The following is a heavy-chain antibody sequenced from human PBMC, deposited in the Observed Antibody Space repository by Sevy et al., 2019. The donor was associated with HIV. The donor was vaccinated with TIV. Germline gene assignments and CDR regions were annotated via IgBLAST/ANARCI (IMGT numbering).Heavy chain of an antibody. D-gene: IGHD5-12*01. CDR1: GFTFSDYY. J-gene: IGHJ4*02. V-gene: IGHV3-11*01. CDR3: AREDMATTRGPFDY. CDR2: ISSSGSTI. Sequence: GGSLRLSCAASGFTFSDYYMTWIRQAPGKGLEWVSYISSSGSTIYYADSVKGRFTISRDNAKNSLYQQMNSLRAEDTAVYYCAREDMATTRGPFDYWGQGTLVTVSS.